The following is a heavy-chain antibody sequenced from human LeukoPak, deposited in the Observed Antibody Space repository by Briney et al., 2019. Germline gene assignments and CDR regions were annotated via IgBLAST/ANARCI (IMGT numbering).Heavy chain of an antibody. CDR2: ISGSSSDI. J-gene: IGHJ4*02. D-gene: IGHD4-17*01. V-gene: IGHV3-21*01. Sequence: GGSLRLSCAASGFTFSSYAMNWVRQARGKGLEWVSSISGSSSDIYYADSVKGRFTISRDNAKNSLYLQMNSLRVDDTAVYYCARDRLHYGEYEKTLDYWGQGTLVTVSS. CDR1: GFTFSSYA. CDR3: ARDRLHYGEYEKTLDY.